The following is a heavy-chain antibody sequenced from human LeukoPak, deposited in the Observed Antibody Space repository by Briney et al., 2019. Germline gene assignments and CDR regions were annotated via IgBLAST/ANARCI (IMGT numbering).Heavy chain of an antibody. Sequence: ETLSLTCAVYGGSFSGYYWSWVRQAPGKGLEWVSAISGSGGSTYYADSVKGRFTISRDNSKNTLYLQMNSLRAEDTAVYYCAKDPYGDYVRYFDYWGQGTLVTVSS. CDR3: AKDPYGDYVRYFDY. CDR2: ISGSGGST. V-gene: IGHV3-23*01. D-gene: IGHD4-17*01. CDR1: GGSFSGYY. J-gene: IGHJ4*02.